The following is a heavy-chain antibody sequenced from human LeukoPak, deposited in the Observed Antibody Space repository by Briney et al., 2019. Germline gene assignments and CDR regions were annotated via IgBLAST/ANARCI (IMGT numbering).Heavy chain of an antibody. Sequence: GGSLRLSCAASGFTFSSYAMHWVRQAPGKGLEWVAVISYDGSNKYYADSVKGRFTISRDNSKNTLYLQMNSLRAEDTAVYYCARDRSGSYYWFDPWGQGTLVTVSS. CDR3: ARDRSGSYYWFDP. CDR2: ISYDGSNK. CDR1: GFTFSSYA. J-gene: IGHJ5*02. D-gene: IGHD1-26*01. V-gene: IGHV3-30*04.